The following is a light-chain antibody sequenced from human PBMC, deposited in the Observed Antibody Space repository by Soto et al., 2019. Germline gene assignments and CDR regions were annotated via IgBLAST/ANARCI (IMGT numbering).Light chain of an antibody. V-gene: IGKV1-6*02. CDR1: QSISNY. Sequence: IQMTQSPSSLSVSVGDRVTITCRASQSISNYLNWYQQRSGKPPKLLIYGISILQTGVPSRFSGSGSGTDFTLTISGLQPEDFATYYCLHDALFPYSFGQGTRLEI. J-gene: IGKJ2*03. CDR3: LHDALFPYS. CDR2: GIS.